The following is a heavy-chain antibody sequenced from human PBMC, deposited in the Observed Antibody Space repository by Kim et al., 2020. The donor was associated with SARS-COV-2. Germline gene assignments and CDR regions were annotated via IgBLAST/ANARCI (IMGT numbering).Heavy chain of an antibody. CDR1: GGSISSGGYY. D-gene: IGHD1-26*01. CDR3: ARAREEPEYYFDY. Sequence: SETLSLTCTVSGGSISSGGYYWSWIRQHPGKGLEWIGYIYYSGSPYYNPSLKSRVTISVDTSKNQFSLKLSSVTAADTAVYYCARAREEPEYYFDYWGKGTLVTVSS. V-gene: IGHV4-31*03. J-gene: IGHJ4*02. CDR2: IYYSGSP.